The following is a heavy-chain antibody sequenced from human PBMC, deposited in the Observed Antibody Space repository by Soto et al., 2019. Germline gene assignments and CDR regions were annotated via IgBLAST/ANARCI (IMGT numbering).Heavy chain of an antibody. J-gene: IGHJ6*02. CDR3: AKARAAYPYYAMDV. Sequence: EVQLLESGGGLVQPGGSLRLSCAASGFTFNGYAMNWVRQAPGKGLEWVSVIRGGGGNTYYADSVKGRFTISRDNSKTTLYLQMNSLRVEDTALYYCAKARAAYPYYAMDVWGQGTTVTVSS. V-gene: IGHV3-23*01. CDR1: GFTFNGYA. D-gene: IGHD6-13*01. CDR2: IRGGGGNT.